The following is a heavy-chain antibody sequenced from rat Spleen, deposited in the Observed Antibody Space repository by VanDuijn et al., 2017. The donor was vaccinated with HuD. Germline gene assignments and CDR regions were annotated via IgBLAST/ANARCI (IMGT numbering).Heavy chain of an antibody. D-gene: IGHD1-3*01. CDR3: ARHAGDYGSYFDY. Sequence: EVQLVESGGGLVQPGRSLNLSCTASGFTFSNYDMAWVRQAPTKGLGWVASISIGGGNTYYRDSVKGRFTISRDSAESTLYLQMDSLRSEDTATYYCARHAGDYGSYFDYWGQGVMVTVSS. J-gene: IGHJ2*01. V-gene: IGHV5S23*01. CDR1: GFTFSNYD. CDR2: ISIGGGNT.